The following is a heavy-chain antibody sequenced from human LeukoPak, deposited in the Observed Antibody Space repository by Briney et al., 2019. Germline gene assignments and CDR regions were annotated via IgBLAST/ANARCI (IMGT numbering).Heavy chain of an antibody. J-gene: IGHJ6*03. CDR1: GYTFTGYY. CDR3: ARNAGYTGLGYYYYMDV. Sequence: ASVKVSCKASGYTFTGYYMHWVRQAPGQGLEWMGIINPSGGSTSYAQKFQGRVTMTRDTSTSTVYMELSSLRSEDTAVYYCARNAGYTGLGYYYYMDVWGKGTTVTISS. V-gene: IGHV1-46*01. D-gene: IGHD1-1*01. CDR2: INPSGGST.